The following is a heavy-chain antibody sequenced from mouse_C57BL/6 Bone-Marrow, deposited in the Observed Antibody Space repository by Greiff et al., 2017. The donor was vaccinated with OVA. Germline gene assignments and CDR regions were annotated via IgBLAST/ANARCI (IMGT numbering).Heavy chain of an antibody. Sequence: QVHVKQPGAELVKPGASVKLSCKASGYTFTSYWMHWVKQRPGQGLEWIGMIHPNSGSTNYNEKFKSKATLTVDKSSSTAYMQLSSLTSEDSAVYYWAKATLHFDYWGQGTTLTVSS. CDR2: IHPNSGST. J-gene: IGHJ2*01. CDR3: AKATLHFDY. D-gene: IGHD3-2*02. V-gene: IGHV1-64*01. CDR1: GYTFTSYW.